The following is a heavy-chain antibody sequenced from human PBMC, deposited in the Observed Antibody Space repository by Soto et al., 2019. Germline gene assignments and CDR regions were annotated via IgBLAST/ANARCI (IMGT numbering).Heavy chain of an antibody. D-gene: IGHD2-21*01. CDR1: GFSLTTDGVG. Sequence: QFTLKESGPTLVKPTQTLTLTCTFSGFSLTTDGVGVGWIRQPPGRSLEWLAVIYWNDDRRRSPSLENRLTITKDTSKNQVVLTMTNMDPVDTATYYCIYRRASWDYHGLDVWGQGTPVTVSS. CDR3: IYRRASWDYHGLDV. J-gene: IGHJ6*02. V-gene: IGHV2-5*01. CDR2: IYWNDDR.